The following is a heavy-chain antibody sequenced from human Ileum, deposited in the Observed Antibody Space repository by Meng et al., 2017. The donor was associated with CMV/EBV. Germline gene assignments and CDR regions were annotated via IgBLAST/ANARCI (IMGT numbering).Heavy chain of an antibody. CDR1: GLTLGDYA. V-gene: IGHV3-43D*03. D-gene: IGHD3-3*01. Sequence: GESLKISCVASGLTLGDYAMHGVRQTPGKGLEWVSLISWDGGSSYYADSVKGRFTISRDNNKNSLYLQMNSLRIEDTAFYYCARGDIWNNYYSGTIDDWGQGTLVTVSS. CDR2: ISWDGGSS. CDR3: ARGDIWNNYYSGTIDD. J-gene: IGHJ4*02.